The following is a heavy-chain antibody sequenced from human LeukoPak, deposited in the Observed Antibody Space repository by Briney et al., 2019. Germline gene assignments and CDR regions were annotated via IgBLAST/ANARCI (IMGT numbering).Heavy chain of an antibody. V-gene: IGHV3-74*01. CDR3: ARDWAWGGFDH. D-gene: IGHD3-16*01. CDR2: IRTDGGTK. Sequence: GGSLRLSCEGSGFSFSSYWMHWVRQAPGKGPAWVSRIRTDGGTKYYADSVKGRFTVSRDNARNTLYLQMDSLRVDDTAVYYCARDWAWGGFDHWGQGTLVTVSS. J-gene: IGHJ4*02. CDR1: GFSFSSYW.